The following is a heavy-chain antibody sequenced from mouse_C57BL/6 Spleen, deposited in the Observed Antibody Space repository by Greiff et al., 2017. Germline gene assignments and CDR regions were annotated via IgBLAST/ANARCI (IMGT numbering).Heavy chain of an antibody. CDR3: TSITTVVASYWYFDV. CDR1: GFTFSDAW. CDR2: IRNKANNHET. J-gene: IGHJ1*03. V-gene: IGHV6-6*01. D-gene: IGHD1-1*01. Sequence: DVMLVESGGGLVQPGGSMKLSCAASGFTFSDAWMDWVRQSPEKGLEWVAEIRNKANNHETYYAESVKGRFTISRDDSKSSVYLQMNSLRAEDTGIYYCTSITTVVASYWYFDVWGTGTTVTVSS.